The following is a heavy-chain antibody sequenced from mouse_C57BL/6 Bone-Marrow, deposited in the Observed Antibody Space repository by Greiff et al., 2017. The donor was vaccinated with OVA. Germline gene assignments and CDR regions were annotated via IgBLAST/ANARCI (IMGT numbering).Heavy chain of an antibody. V-gene: IGHV1-80*01. CDR3: ARPTSDGYIDY. Sequence: VQLQQSGAELVKPGASVKISCKASGYAFSSYWMNWVKQRPGKGLEWIGQIYPGDGDTNYNGKFKGKATLTADKSSSTAYMQLSSLTSEDSAVYFCARPTSDGYIDYWGQGTTLTVSS. J-gene: IGHJ2*01. CDR1: GYAFSSYW. D-gene: IGHD2-3*01. CDR2: IYPGDGDT.